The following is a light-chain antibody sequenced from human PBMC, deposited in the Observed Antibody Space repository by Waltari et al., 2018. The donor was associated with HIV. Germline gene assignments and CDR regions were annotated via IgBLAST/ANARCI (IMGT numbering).Light chain of an antibody. CDR1: SSNIGNTF. V-gene: IGLV1-47*01. Sequence: QSVLTQPPSASGTPGQRVTISCSGSSSNIGNTFLYWYQQVPGTAPKLLIHTNNQRPSGVPDRFSGSKSGTSASLAISGLRSEDEAYYYCSSWDDSLSGVLFGGGTKLTVL. CDR3: SSWDDSLSGVL. CDR2: TNN. J-gene: IGLJ2*01.